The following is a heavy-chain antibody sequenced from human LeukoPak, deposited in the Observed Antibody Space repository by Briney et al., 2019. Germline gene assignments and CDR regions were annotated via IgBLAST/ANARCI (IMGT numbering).Heavy chain of an antibody. J-gene: IGHJ4*02. Sequence: GGSLRLSCAASGFTFSDHYMDWVRQAPGKGLEWVGRTRNKANSYTTEYAASVKGSFTISRDDSKNSLYLQMSSLKTEDTAVYYCATESGYSYGKNAAIDYWGQGTLVTVSS. CDR2: TRNKANSYTT. CDR1: GFTFSDHY. CDR3: ATESGYSYGKNAAIDY. V-gene: IGHV3-72*01. D-gene: IGHD5-18*01.